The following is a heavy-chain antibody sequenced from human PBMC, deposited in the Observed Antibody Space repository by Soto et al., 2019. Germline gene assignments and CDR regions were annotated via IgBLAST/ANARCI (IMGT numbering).Heavy chain of an antibody. Sequence: SETLSLTCTVSGGSISSYYWSWIRQPPGKGLEWIGYIYYSGSTNYNPPLKSRATISVDTSKNQFSLKLSSVTAADPAVYYCAGGSSNWFAPWGKGPLAPAP. D-gene: IGHD1-26*01. J-gene: IGHJ5*02. CDR2: IYYSGST. V-gene: IGHV4-59*01. CDR1: GGSISSYY. CDR3: AGGSSNWFAP.